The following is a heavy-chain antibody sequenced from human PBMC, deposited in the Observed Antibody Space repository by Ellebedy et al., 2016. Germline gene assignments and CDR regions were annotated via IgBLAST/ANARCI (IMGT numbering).Heavy chain of an antibody. CDR1: GLSFSSYA. V-gene: IGHV3-23*01. J-gene: IGHJ1*01. CDR3: LVDEQH. CDR2: ISDSGDNT. Sequence: GESLKISXVASGLSFSSYAMSWVRQAPGKGLEWVSAISDSGDNTYYADSVKGRFTISRDNARSSLSLQMNSLTPEDTAVYYCLVDEQHWGQGTLVTVSS. D-gene: IGHD6-6*01.